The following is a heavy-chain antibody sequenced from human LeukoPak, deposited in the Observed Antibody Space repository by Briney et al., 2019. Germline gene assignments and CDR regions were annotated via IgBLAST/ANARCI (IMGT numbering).Heavy chain of an antibody. CDR3: AKDGSAYTGSYIDY. CDR1: GFTFSSSA. Sequence: GGSLRLSCAASGFTFSSSAMHWVRQDPGKGLEWVAVIWYDGSNKYYVDSVKGRFTISRDDSKNTLYLETNRLRAEDTALYYCAKDGSAYTGSYIDYWGQGTLVTVSS. D-gene: IGHD1-26*01. V-gene: IGHV3-33*06. CDR2: IWYDGSNK. J-gene: IGHJ4*02.